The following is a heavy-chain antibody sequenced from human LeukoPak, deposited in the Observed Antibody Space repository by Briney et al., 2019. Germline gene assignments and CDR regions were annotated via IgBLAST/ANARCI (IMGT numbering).Heavy chain of an antibody. Sequence: PGGSLRLSCAASGFTLSSYVMHWVRQAPGKGLEWVAVISYDGSNKYYAGSVKGRFTISRDNSKNTLCLQMNSLRAEDTAVYYCARDNGYSGYDVPDYWGQGTLVTVSS. V-gene: IGHV3-30*03. CDR1: GFTLSSYV. D-gene: IGHD5-12*01. CDR2: ISYDGSNK. J-gene: IGHJ4*02. CDR3: ARDNGYSGYDVPDY.